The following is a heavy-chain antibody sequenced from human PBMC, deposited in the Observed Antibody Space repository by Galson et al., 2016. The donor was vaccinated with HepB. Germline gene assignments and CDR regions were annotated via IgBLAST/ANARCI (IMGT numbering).Heavy chain of an antibody. J-gene: IGHJ4*02. CDR3: ARRDYFDY. CDR1: GFTFRHYW. V-gene: IGHV3-74*01. CDR2: INSDGTYI. Sequence: SLRLSCAASGFTFRHYWMHWVRQVPGKGLVWVSRINSDGTYINYADSVKGRFTISRDTAKNMVYLQMNSLRPEDTAVYYCARRDYFDYWGQGTLVTVSS.